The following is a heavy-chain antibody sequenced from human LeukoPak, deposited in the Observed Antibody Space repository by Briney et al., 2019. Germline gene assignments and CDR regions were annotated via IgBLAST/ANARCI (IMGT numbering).Heavy chain of an antibody. CDR1: GGSISSYY. J-gene: IGHJ3*02. Sequence: SETLSLTCTVSGGSISSYYWSWIRQPPGKGLEWIGYIYYSGSTNYNPSLKSRVTISVDTSKNQFSLKLSSVTAADTAVYFCATNRAGTYDRPFDIWGQGAMVTVSS. D-gene: IGHD1-26*01. CDR2: IYYSGST. CDR3: ATNRAGTYDRPFDI. V-gene: IGHV4-59*08.